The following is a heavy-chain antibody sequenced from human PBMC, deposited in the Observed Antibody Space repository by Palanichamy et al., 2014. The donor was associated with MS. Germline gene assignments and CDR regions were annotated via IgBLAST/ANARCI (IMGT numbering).Heavy chain of an antibody. V-gene: IGHV3-33*01. D-gene: IGHD2-15*01. CDR2: IWKDGSNK. CDR3: ARGKSGVDY. J-gene: IGHJ4*02. Sequence: QVQLVESGGGVVQPGRALRLSCAASGFTFSDYGMHWVRQAPGKGLEWVAVIWKDGSNKYYADSVKGRFTISRDNSKKTVFLEMNSLRAEDTAVYYCARGKSGVDYWGQGTLVTVSS. CDR1: GFTFSDYG.